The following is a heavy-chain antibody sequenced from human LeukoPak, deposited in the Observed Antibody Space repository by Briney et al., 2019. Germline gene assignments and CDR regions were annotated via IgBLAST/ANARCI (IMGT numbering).Heavy chain of an antibody. J-gene: IGHJ6*03. CDR2: IYTSGST. V-gene: IGHV4-4*07. Sequence: SETLSLTCTVSGGSISSYYWSWIRQPAGKGLEWIGRIYTSGSTNYNPSLKSRVTMSVDTSKNQFSLKLSSVTAADTAVDYCARDREAIVVVAAAMRGYYYYYMDVWGKGTTVTISS. CDR3: ARDREAIVVVAAAMRGYYYYYMDV. D-gene: IGHD2-2*01. CDR1: GGSISSYY.